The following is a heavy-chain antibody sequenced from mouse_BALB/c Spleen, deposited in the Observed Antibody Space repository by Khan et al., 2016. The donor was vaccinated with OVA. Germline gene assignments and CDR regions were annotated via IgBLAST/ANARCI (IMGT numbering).Heavy chain of an antibody. D-gene: IGHD1-1*01. Sequence: QVQLQQSGAELMKPGASVKISCKATGYTFSSYWIEWVKQRPGHGLEWIGEILPGSNSTNYNERFKGKATITADTSSNTAYMQLSSLTSEDSAIYYCARWTSYGSTSWFGYWGQGTLVTVSA. J-gene: IGHJ3*01. V-gene: IGHV1-9*01. CDR1: GYTFSSYW. CDR3: ARWTSYGSTSWFGY. CDR2: ILPGSNST.